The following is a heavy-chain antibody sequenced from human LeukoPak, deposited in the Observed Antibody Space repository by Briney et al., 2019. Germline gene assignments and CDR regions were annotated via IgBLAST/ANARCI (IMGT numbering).Heavy chain of an antibody. Sequence: ASVKVSCKASGYTFTSYGISWVRQAPGQGLEWMGWISAYNGNTNYARKLQGRVTMTTDTSTSTAYMELRSLRSDDTAVYYCARCASSGSDYYYYGMDVWGQGTTVTVSS. V-gene: IGHV1-18*01. CDR3: ARCASSGSDYYYYGMDV. CDR2: ISAYNGNT. CDR1: GYTFTSYG. D-gene: IGHD3-22*01. J-gene: IGHJ6*02.